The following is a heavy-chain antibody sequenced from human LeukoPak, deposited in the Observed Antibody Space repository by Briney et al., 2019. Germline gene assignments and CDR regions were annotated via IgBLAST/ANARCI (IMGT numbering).Heavy chain of an antibody. V-gene: IGHV4-59*08. CDR3: AKQLGGGWYDY. CDR1: GVSISTYY. CDR2: IHYTGSA. D-gene: IGHD6-19*01. J-gene: IGHJ4*02. Sequence: SSETLSLTCIVSGVSISTYYWSWIRQPPGRGLEWIGYIHYTGSAGYGPSLKSRVTLSADTSRNQLSLKLSSVTAADTAVYYCAKQLGGGWYDYWGQGILVTVSS.